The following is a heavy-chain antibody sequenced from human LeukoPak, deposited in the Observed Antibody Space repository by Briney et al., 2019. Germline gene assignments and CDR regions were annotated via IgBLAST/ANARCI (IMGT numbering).Heavy chain of an antibody. J-gene: IGHJ6*03. Sequence: SLRLSCAASGFSFSNYVIHWVRQAPRKGLEWVAVISYDGNNKYYADSVKGRFTISRDNSKNTYLQMNSLRADDTAVYFCARSPTYYYMDVWGKGTTVTVSS. CDR3: ARSPTYYYMDV. CDR1: GFSFSNYV. V-gene: IGHV3-30*01. CDR2: ISYDGNNK.